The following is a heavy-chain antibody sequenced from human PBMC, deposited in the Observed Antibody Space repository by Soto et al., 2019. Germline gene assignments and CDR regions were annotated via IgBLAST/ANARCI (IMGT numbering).Heavy chain of an antibody. CDR2: IIPIFGTA. Sequence: SVKVSCKASGGTFSSYAISWVRQAPGQGLEWMGGIIPIFGTANYAQKFQGRVTITADESTSTAYMELSSLRSEDTAVYYCARDAGIAAHSSNYYFDYWGQGTLVTVSS. CDR3: ARDAGIAAHSSNYYFDY. CDR1: GGTFSSYA. D-gene: IGHD6-13*01. V-gene: IGHV1-69*13. J-gene: IGHJ4*02.